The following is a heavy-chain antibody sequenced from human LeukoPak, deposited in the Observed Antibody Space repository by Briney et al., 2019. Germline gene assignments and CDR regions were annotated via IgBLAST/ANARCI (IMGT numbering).Heavy chain of an antibody. D-gene: IGHD6-19*01. J-gene: IGHJ6*02. CDR2: ISGSGGST. CDR1: GVTFSSYA. CDR3: ARVGPAVAGHYYYGMDV. V-gene: IGHV3-23*01. Sequence: GECLRLSCAASGVTFSSYAMSWVRQAPGKGLEWVSAISGSGGSTYYADSVKGRFTISSDNAKNSLYLQMNSLRAEDTAVYYCARVGPAVAGHYYYGMDVWGQGTTVTVSS.